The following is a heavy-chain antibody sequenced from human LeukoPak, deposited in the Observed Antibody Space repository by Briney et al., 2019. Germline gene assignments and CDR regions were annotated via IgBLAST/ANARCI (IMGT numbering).Heavy chain of an antibody. CDR2: ISGSGVST. CDR1: GFTFMSYA. J-gene: IGHJ4*02. D-gene: IGHD6-19*01. Sequence: GGSLRLSCEASGFTFMSYAMNWVRQAPGKGLEWVSAISGSGVSTNYKDSVKGRFTISRANSKNTLYLQMNRLSVEDTAIYYCAKGDSSGWYNSLDYWGQGALVTVSS. V-gene: IGHV3-23*01. CDR3: AKGDSSGWYNSLDY.